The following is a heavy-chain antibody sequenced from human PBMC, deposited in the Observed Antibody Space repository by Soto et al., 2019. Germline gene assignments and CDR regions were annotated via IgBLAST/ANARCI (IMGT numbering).Heavy chain of an antibody. CDR3: ARQKDSSGYYYYYYGMDV. V-gene: IGHV3-48*02. Sequence: EVQLVESGGGLVQPGGSLRLSCAASGFTFSSYSMNWVRQAPGKGLEWVSYISSSSSTIYYADSVKGRFTISRDNAKNSLYLQMNSLRDEETAVYYCARQKDSSGYYYYYYGMDVWGQGTTVTVSS. D-gene: IGHD3-22*01. CDR2: ISSSSSTI. CDR1: GFTFSSYS. J-gene: IGHJ6*02.